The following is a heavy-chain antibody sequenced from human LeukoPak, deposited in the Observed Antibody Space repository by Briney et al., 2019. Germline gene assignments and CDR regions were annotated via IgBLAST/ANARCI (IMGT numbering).Heavy chain of an antibody. CDR1: GGSISSRNYY. D-gene: IGHD5-12*01. V-gene: IGHV4-39*01. Sequence: PSETLSLTCTVSGGSISSRNYYWGWIRQPPGKGLEWVGSIYYSGSTYYNPSLKSRVTISVDTSKNQFSLKLSSVTAADTAVYFCARHSRSGSGGYENAFDIWGQGTMVTVSS. J-gene: IGHJ3*02. CDR2: IYYSGST. CDR3: ARHSRSGSGGYENAFDI.